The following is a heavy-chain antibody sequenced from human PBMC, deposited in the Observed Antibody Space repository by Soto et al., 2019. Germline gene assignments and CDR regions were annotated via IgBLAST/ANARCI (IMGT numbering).Heavy chain of an antibody. CDR2: ISSSSSTI. Sequence: EVQLVESGGGLVQPGGSLRLSCAASGFTFSSYSMNWVRQAPGKGLEWVSYISSSSSTIYYADSVKGRFTISRDNAKNLLYLQMNSLRAEDTAVYYCARDRGGNWYFDLWGRGTLVTVSS. CDR3: ARDRGGNWYFDL. J-gene: IGHJ2*01. CDR1: GFTFSSYS. V-gene: IGHV3-48*01. D-gene: IGHD2-15*01.